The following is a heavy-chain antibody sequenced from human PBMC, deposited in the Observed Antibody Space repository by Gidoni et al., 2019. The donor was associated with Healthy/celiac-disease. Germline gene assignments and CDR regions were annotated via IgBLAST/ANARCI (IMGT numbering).Heavy chain of an antibody. J-gene: IGHJ3*02. V-gene: IGHV1-69*02. D-gene: IGHD1-1*01. Sequence: QVQLVQSGAEVKKPGSSVKVSCKASGGTFSSYPISWVRQAPGQGLEWMGRIILIICIANYAQKCQGRVTSTADKSTSTAYMELSSLRSEDTAVYYCARDYSSSYNLIEHAFDIWGQGTMVTVSS. CDR1: GGTFSSYP. CDR2: IILIICIA. CDR3: ARDYSSSYNLIEHAFDI.